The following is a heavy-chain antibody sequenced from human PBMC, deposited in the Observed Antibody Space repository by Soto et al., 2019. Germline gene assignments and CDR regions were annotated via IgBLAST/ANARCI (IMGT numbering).Heavy chain of an antibody. CDR2: IIPIFGTA. D-gene: IGHD3-22*01. CDR3: ARARDYYDSSGYSDY. Sequence: GASVKVSCKASGGTFSSYAISWVRQAPGQGLEWMGGIIPIFGTANYAQKFQGRVTITADKSTSTAYMELSSLRSEDTAVYYCARARDYYDSSGYSDYWGQGTLVTVSS. CDR1: GGTFSSYA. J-gene: IGHJ4*02. V-gene: IGHV1-69*06.